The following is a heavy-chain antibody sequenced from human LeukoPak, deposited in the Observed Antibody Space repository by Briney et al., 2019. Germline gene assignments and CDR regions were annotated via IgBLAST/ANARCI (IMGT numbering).Heavy chain of an antibody. J-gene: IGHJ4*02. CDR2: ISWDGGST. D-gene: IGHD2-21*02. CDR1: GFTFDDYT. Sequence: GGSLRLSCAASGFTFDDYTMHWVRQAPGKGLEWVSLISWDGGSTYYADSVKGRFTISRDNSKNSLYLQMNSLRTEDTALYYCAKDYCGGDCWEGYFDYWGQGTLVTVSS. CDR3: AKDYCGGDCWEGYFDY. V-gene: IGHV3-43*01.